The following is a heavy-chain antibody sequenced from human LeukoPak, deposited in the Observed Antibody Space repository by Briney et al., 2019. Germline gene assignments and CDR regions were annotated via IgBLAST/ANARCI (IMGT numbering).Heavy chain of an antibody. CDR2: IYHSGST. D-gene: IGHD4-11*01. Sequence: PSETLSLTCTVSGGSISSSSYYWGWIRQPPGKGLEWIGSIYHSGSTYNNPSLNSRVTISVDTSKNQYSLKLSSVTAADTAVYYCARINNYVQTGFRSGWFDHWGQGTLVTVSS. CDR1: GGSISSSSYY. J-gene: IGHJ5*02. V-gene: IGHV4-39*07. CDR3: ARINNYVQTGFRSGWFDH.